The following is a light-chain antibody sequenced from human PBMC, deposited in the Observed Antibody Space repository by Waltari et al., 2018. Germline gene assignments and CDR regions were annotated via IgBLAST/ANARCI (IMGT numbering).Light chain of an antibody. CDR2: NYD. V-gene: IGLV1-44*01. CDR3: ATWDDSLNDVI. CDR1: KSNIGPNA. Sequence: QSVLTQPPSASGTPGQRISVSCSGSKSNIGPNAVNWFQQLPGTAPKLLIYNYDQRPSGVPDRFSGSKSGTSASLAISGLQSEDEADYYCATWDDSLNDVIFGGGTRLTVL. J-gene: IGLJ2*01.